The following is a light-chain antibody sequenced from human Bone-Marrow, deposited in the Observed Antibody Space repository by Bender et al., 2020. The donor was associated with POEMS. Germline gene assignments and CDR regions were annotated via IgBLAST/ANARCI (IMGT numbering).Light chain of an antibody. V-gene: IGLV2-11*01. Sequence: QSALTQPRSLSGSPGQSVTISCTGASSDVDNYIYVSWFQQRPGKAPNLMIYDVSRRPSGVPDRFSGSKSGNTASLTISGLQPEDEADYHCSSYAGGFTWFFGGGTKLTVL. CDR2: DVS. CDR3: SSYAGGFTWF. J-gene: IGLJ2*01. CDR1: SSDVDNYIY.